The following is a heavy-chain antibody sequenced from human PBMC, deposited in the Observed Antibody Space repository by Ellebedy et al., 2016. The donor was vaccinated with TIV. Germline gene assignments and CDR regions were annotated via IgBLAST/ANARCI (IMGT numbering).Heavy chain of an antibody. V-gene: IGHV4-34*01. Sequence: GSLRLSXTVSGGSISSYYWSWIRQPPGKGLEWIGEINHSGSTNYNPSLKSRVTISVDTSKNQFSLKLSSVTAADTAVYYCARGVGSGMDVWGQGTTVTVSS. D-gene: IGHD2-15*01. J-gene: IGHJ6*02. CDR3: ARGVGSGMDV. CDR2: INHSGST. CDR1: GGSISSYY.